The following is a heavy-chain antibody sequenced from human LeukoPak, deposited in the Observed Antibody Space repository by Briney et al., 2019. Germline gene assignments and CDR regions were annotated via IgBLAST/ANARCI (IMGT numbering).Heavy chain of an antibody. J-gene: IGHJ6*03. D-gene: IGHD3-10*01. CDR3: AKFGSRLRSYYYYMDV. CDR1: GFTFSSYA. V-gene: IGHV3-23*01. Sequence: GGSLRLSCVPSGFTFSSYAMSWVRQAPGKGLEWVSGISGSGGSTYYADSVKGRFTISRDNSKNTLYAQMNSLRAEDTAVYYCAKFGSRLRSYYYYMDVWGKGTTVTISS. CDR2: ISGSGGST.